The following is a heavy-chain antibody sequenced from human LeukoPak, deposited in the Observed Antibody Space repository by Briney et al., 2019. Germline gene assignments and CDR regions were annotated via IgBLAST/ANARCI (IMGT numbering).Heavy chain of an antibody. CDR3: ARKYDSSGYYDY. D-gene: IGHD3-22*01. CDR1: GFTFSSYW. CDR2: IYSGGST. J-gene: IGHJ4*02. Sequence: SGGSLRLSCAASGFTFSSYWMHWVRQAPGKGLEWASVIYSGGSTYYADSVKGRFTISRDNSKNTLYLQMNSLRAEDTAVYYCARKYDSSGYYDYWGQGTLVTVSP. V-gene: IGHV3-53*01.